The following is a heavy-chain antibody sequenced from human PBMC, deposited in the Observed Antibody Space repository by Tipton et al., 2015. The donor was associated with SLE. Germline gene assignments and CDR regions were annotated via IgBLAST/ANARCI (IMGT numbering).Heavy chain of an antibody. Sequence: GSLRLSCVASGFTLSSYAMSWVRQAPGKGLQWVSSIADSGGNTYYADSVKGRFTISRDTSKNTLYLQMNTLRAADTAVYHCVIGPAGYYDNRGYFLPHYWGPGTLVTVSS. CDR1: GFTLSSYA. V-gene: IGHV3-23*01. D-gene: IGHD3-22*01. CDR3: VIGPAGYYDNRGYFLPHY. J-gene: IGHJ4*02. CDR2: IADSGGNT.